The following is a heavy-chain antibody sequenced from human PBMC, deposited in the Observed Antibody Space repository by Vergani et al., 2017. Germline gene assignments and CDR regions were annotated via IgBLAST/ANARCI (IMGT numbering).Heavy chain of an antibody. Sequence: EVQLLESGGGLVQPGGSLRLSCAASGFNFSSYAMSWVRQAPGKGLEWVSAISGSGGSTYYADSVKGRFTISRHNSKNMLFLQMNNLRTEDTAIYYCAKQYFVSGNDLFDYWGQGTLVTVSA. V-gene: IGHV3-23*01. CDR2: ISGSGGST. J-gene: IGHJ4*02. CDR1: GFNFSSYA. D-gene: IGHD3-10*01. CDR3: AKQYFVSGNDLFDY.